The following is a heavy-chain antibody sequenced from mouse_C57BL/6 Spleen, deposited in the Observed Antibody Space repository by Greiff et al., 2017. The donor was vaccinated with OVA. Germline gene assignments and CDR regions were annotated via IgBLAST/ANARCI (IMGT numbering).Heavy chain of an antibody. J-gene: IGHJ3*01. Sequence: EVQRVESVGGLVKPGGSLKLSCAASGFTFSSYAMSWVRQTPEKRLEWVATISDGGSYTYYPDNVKGRFTISRDNAKNNLYLQMSHLKSEDTAMYYCARGGSNSPFAYWGQGTLVTVSA. CDR1: GFTFSSYA. D-gene: IGHD2-5*01. CDR3: ARGGSNSPFAY. CDR2: ISDGGSYT. V-gene: IGHV5-4*01.